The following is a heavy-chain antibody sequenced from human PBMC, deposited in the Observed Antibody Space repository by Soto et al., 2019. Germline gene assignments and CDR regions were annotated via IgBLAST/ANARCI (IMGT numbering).Heavy chain of an antibody. CDR2: ISYDGSNK. Sequence: QVQLVESGGGVVQPGRSLRLSCAASGFTFSSYGMHWVRQAPGKGLEWVAVISYDGSNKYYADSVKGRFTISRDNSKNTLYLQMNSLRAEDTAVYYCAKHRGGITTTLFDYCGQGTLVTVSS. CDR1: GFTFSSYG. J-gene: IGHJ4*02. V-gene: IGHV3-30*18. CDR3: AKHRGGITTTLFDY. D-gene: IGHD3-22*01.